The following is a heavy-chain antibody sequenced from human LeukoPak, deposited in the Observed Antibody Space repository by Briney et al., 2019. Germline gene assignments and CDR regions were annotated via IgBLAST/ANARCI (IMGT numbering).Heavy chain of an antibody. V-gene: IGHV3-21*01. D-gene: IGHD1-20*01. J-gene: IGHJ4*02. CDR3: ARITGTSEYFDS. CDR1: GFTFSTYS. CDR2: ISGTGTYI. Sequence: NPGGSLRLSCAASGFTFSTYSMTWVRQAPGKGLEWVSFISGTGTYIYYPDSVEGRFTISRDNAKSSLYLQMSSLRAEDTATYYCARITGTSEYFDSWGQGTLVTVSS.